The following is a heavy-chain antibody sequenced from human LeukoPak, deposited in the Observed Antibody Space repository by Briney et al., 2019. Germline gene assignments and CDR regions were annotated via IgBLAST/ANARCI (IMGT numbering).Heavy chain of an antibody. Sequence: GESLKISCKGSGYTFTNYWIHWVRQMPGKGLEWMGNVYPGDSDTRYSPSFQGQVTISADKSITTTYLQWNSLKASDTAIYYYARQLDYGGFGAFGIWGQGTLVTVSS. CDR1: GYTFTNYW. J-gene: IGHJ4*02. CDR2: VYPGDSDT. V-gene: IGHV5-51*01. CDR3: ARQLDYGGFGAFGI. D-gene: IGHD4-23*01.